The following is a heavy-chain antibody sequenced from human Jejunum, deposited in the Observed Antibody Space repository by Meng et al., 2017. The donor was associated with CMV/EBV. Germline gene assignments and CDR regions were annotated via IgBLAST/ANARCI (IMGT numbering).Heavy chain of an antibody. CDR3: AGGLGGTIDY. CDR1: GSTFSNSA. D-gene: IGHD1-26*01. CDR2: IIPVLDKT. V-gene: IGHV1-69*04. Sequence: SCKASGSTFSNSATSWVRQAPGQGLEWMGNIIPVLDKTNYAQKFQGRVTITADRSTNTAYMELRSLRSDDTAIYYCAGGLGGTIDYWGQGTLVTVSS. J-gene: IGHJ4*02.